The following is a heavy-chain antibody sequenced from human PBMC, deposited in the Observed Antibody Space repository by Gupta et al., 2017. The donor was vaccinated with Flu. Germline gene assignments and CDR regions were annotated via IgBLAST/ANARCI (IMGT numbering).Heavy chain of an antibody. CDR3: ARGLVDGSSNRCFDD. J-gene: IGHJ4*02. D-gene: IGHD2-2*01. CDR1: GDTFIGYY. Sequence: QVQLVQSGAEVKKPGASVKVSCKASGDTFIGYYIHWVRQAPGQGLEWMGRINTNSGGTNYAQKGQGRVTVTRDTSSSAGYMELTRLTSEDKAVYYCARGLVDGSSNRCFDDWGQGTLVTVSS. CDR2: INTNSGGT. V-gene: IGHV1-2*06.